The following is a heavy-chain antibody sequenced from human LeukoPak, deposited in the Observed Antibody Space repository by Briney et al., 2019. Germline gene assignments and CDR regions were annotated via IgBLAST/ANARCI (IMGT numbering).Heavy chain of an antibody. CDR1: GGTFSSYA. CDR2: IIPIFGTA. Sequence: ASVKVSCKASGGTFSSYAISWVRQAPGQGLEWMGEIIPIFGTANYAQKFQGRVTITADESTSTAYMELSSLRSEDTAVYYCARDSGSYYSADYWGQGTLVTVSS. D-gene: IGHD1-26*01. J-gene: IGHJ4*02. V-gene: IGHV1-69*01. CDR3: ARDSGSYYSADY.